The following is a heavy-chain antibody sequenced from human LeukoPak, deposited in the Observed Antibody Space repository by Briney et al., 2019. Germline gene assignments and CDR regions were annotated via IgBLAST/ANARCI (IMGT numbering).Heavy chain of an antibody. Sequence: SETLSLPCTVSGGSISSYYWSWIRQPPGKGLEWVGYIYYSGSTNYNPSLKSRVTISVDTSKNQFSLKLSSVTAADTAVYYCARSIGLWQYPHLSNYFDYWGQGTLVTVSS. D-gene: IGHD4/OR15-4a*01. CDR1: GGSISSYY. V-gene: IGHV4-59*01. J-gene: IGHJ4*02. CDR3: ARSIGLWQYPHLSNYFDY. CDR2: IYYSGST.